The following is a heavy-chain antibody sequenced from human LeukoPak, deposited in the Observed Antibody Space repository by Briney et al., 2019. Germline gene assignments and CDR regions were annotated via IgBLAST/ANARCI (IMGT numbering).Heavy chain of an antibody. CDR3: ARDQPYFDS. CDR2: VYHTGNT. V-gene: IGHV4-38-2*02. J-gene: IGHJ4*02. CDR1: GYSISSGYY. Sequence: SETLSLTCAVSGYSISSGYYWGWIRQPPGKGLEWVGSVYHTGNTYYNPSLKSRVTISVDMSKNQFSLKLSSVTAADTALYYCARDQPYFDSWGQGALVTVSS.